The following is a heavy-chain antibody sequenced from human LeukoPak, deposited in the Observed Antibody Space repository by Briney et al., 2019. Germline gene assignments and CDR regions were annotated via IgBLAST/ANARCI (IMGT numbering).Heavy chain of an antibody. V-gene: IGHV1-18*01. Sequence: ASVKVSCKASGYTFTSYGISWVRRAPGQGLEWMGWISAYNGNTNYAQKLQGRVTMTTDTSTSTAYMELRSLRSDDTAVYYCARSVRYYGSGSEFDYWGQGTLVTVSS. CDR1: GYTFTSYG. CDR3: ARSVRYYGSGSEFDY. J-gene: IGHJ4*02. D-gene: IGHD3-10*01. CDR2: ISAYNGNT.